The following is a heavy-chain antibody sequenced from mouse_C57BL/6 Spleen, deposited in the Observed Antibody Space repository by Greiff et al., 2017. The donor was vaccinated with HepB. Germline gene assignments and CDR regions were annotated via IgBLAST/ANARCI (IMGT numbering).Heavy chain of an antibody. CDR3: ARGITTVVRDYFDY. D-gene: IGHD1-1*01. Sequence: QVQLKQPGAELVRPGSSVKLSCKASGYTFTSYWMHWVKQRPIQGLEWIGNIDPSDSETHYNQKFKDKATLTVDKSSSTAYMQLSSLTSEDSAVYYCARGITTVVRDYFDYWGQGTTLTVSS. V-gene: IGHV1-52*01. CDR1: GYTFTSYW. J-gene: IGHJ2*01. CDR2: IDPSDSET.